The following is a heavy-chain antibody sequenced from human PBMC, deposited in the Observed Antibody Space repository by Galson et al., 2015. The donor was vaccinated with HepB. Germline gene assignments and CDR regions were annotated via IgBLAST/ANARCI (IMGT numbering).Heavy chain of an antibody. CDR3: ARYSVLYGMDV. V-gene: IGHV4-30-2*01. D-gene: IGHD5/OR15-5a*01. CDR2: IYHSGST. CDR1: GGFISSGGYS. J-gene: IGHJ6*02. Sequence: TLSLTCAVSGGFISSGGYSWSWIRQPPGKGLEWIGYIYHSGSTYYNPSLQSRVTISVDRSKNQFSLKLSSVTAADTAAYYCARYSVLYGMDVWGQGTTVTVSS.